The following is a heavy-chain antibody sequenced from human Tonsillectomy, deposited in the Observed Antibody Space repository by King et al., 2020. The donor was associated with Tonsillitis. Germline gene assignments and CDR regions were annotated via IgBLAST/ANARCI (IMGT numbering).Heavy chain of an antibody. CDR2: IYYSGST. CDR1: GGSISSYY. V-gene: IGHV4-59*01. CDR3: ARLIVPAARGIFYYYYNGMDV. Sequence: QLQESGPGLVKPSETLSLTCTVSGGSISSYYWSWIRQPPGKGLEWIGYIYYSGSTNYNPSLKSRVTISVDTSKKEFSLKLSSVNAADTAVYYCARLIVPAARGIFYYYYNGMDVWGQGTTVTVSS. D-gene: IGHD2-2*01. J-gene: IGHJ6*02.